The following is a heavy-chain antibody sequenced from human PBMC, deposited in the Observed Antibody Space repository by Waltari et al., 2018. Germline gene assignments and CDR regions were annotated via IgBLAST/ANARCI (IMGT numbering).Heavy chain of an antibody. V-gene: IGHV4-38-2*01. CDR2: INHSGLT. CDR3: ARGGGLLRGVSGYGYGMDV. Sequence: QVQLQESGPRLVTPSETLSLNCAVSGYSIRSGYYWDWIRQPPGKGLEWMGTINHSGLTYYNPSLKSRVTISVDTSKNHFSLEMRSVTAADTAVYYCARGGGLLRGVSGYGYGMDVWGQGTTVTVSS. CDR1: GYSIRSGYY. D-gene: IGHD3-10*01. J-gene: IGHJ6*02.